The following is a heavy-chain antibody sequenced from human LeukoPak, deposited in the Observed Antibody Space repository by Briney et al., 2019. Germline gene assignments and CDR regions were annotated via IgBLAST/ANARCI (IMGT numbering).Heavy chain of an antibody. V-gene: IGHV4-34*01. J-gene: IGHJ3*02. CDR3: ARALRLSGSYFWGHRTRAFDI. Sequence: PSETLSLTCAVYGGSFSGYYWSWIRQPPGKGLEWIGEINHSGSTNYNPSLKSRVTISVDTSKNQFSLKLSSVTAADTAVYYCARALRLSGSYFWGHRTRAFDIWGQGTMVTVSS. D-gene: IGHD1-26*01. CDR2: INHSGST. CDR1: GGSFSGYY.